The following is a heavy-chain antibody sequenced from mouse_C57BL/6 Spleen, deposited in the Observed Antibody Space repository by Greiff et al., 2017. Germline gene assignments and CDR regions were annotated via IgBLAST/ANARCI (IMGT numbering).Heavy chain of an antibody. Sequence: EVQVVESGGDLVKPGGSLKLSCAASGFTFSSYGMSWVRQTPDKRLEWVATISSGGSYTYYPDSVKGRFTISRDNAKNTLYLQMSSLKSEDTAMYYCARNAGWEGYYFDYWGQGTTLTVSS. CDR1: GFTFSSYG. J-gene: IGHJ2*01. CDR2: ISSGGSYT. D-gene: IGHD4-1*01. CDR3: ARNAGWEGYYFDY. V-gene: IGHV5-6*01.